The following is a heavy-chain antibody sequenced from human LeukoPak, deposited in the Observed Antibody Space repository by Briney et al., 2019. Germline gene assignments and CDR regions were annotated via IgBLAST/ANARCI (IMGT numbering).Heavy chain of an antibody. CDR2: ISGSGGST. V-gene: IGHV3-23*01. D-gene: IGHD2-15*01. J-gene: IGHJ3*02. CDR3: AKDLVVSLSGAFDI. CDR1: GFTFSNYA. Sequence: GGSLRLSCAASGFTFSNYAMSWVRQAPGKGLEWVSAISGSGGSTYYADSVKGQFAISRDNSKNTLYLQMDSLRAEDTAVYYCAKDLVVSLSGAFDIWGQGTMVTVSS.